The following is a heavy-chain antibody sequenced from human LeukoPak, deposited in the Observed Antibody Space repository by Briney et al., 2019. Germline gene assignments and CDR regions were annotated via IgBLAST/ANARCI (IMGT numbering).Heavy chain of an antibody. J-gene: IGHJ6*02. Sequence: GASVKVSCKASGYTFTGYYMHWVRQAPGQGLEWKGWINPNSGGTNYAQKFQGWVTMTRDTSISTAYMELSRLRSDDTAVYYCAREEVLWFGELRWRDYGMDVWGQGTTVTVSS. CDR3: AREEVLWFGELRWRDYGMDV. D-gene: IGHD3-10*01. CDR1: GYTFTGYY. V-gene: IGHV1-2*04. CDR2: INPNSGGT.